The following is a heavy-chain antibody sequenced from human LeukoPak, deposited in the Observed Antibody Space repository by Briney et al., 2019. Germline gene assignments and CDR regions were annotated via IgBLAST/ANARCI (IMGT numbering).Heavy chain of an antibody. CDR1: GGSXXXYY. Sequence: VXGGSXXXYYWSWIRQPPGKGLEWIGYIYYSGSTNYNPSLKSRVTISVDTSKNQFSLKLSSVTAADTAVYYCARLSVVPAARSYFYYYYGMDVWGQGTTVTVSS. J-gene: IGHJ6*02. CDR2: IYYSGST. CDR3: ARLSVVPAARSYFYYYYGMDV. V-gene: IGHV4-59*12. D-gene: IGHD2-2*01.